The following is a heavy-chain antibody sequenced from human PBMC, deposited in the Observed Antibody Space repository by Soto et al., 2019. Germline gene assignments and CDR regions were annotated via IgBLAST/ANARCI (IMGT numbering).Heavy chain of an antibody. J-gene: IGHJ6*02. CDR2: ISTSGGTI. CDR1: GFILSTYE. V-gene: IGHV3-48*03. D-gene: IGHD3-3*01. CDR3: ARADRFSLSHGASISYNYGLDV. Sequence: EVQLVESGGTLVQPGGSLRLSFVASGFILSTYEMIWVRQTPGKGLEWVSYISTSGGTIDYADSVNGRFTVSRDNAKSCLYLQMDSLRVDFTPVYYCARADRFSLSHGASISYNYGLDVWGQGTPVTVSS.